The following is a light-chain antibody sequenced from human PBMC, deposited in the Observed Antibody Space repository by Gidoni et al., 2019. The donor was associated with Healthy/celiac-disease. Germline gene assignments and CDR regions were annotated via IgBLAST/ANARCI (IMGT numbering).Light chain of an antibody. J-gene: IGKJ4*01. CDR1: QSVSSY. CDR3: QQRSNWPPA. V-gene: IGKV3-11*01. Sequence: IFLTQSPATLSLSPGEKATLSCRASQSVSSYLAWYQQKPGQAPRLLIYDASNRATGIPARFSGSGSGTDFTLTISSLEPEDFAVYYCQQRSNWPPAFGGGTKVEIK. CDR2: DAS.